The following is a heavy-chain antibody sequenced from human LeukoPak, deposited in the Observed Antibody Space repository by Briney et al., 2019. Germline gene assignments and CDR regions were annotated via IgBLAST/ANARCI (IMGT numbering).Heavy chain of an antibody. CDR3: ARASVPHGDYYYYGMDV. CDR2: ISSSSSYI. Sequence: SGGSLRLSCAASGFTFSSYSMNWVRQAPGKGLEWVSSISSSSSYIYYADSVKGRFTISRDNAKNSLYLQMNSLRAEDTAVYYCARASVPHGDYYYYGMDVWGQGTTVTVSS. V-gene: IGHV3-21*01. J-gene: IGHJ6*02. D-gene: IGHD4-17*01. CDR1: GFTFSSYS.